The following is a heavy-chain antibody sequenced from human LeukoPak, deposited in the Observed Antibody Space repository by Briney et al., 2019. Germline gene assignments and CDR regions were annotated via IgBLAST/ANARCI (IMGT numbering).Heavy chain of an antibody. Sequence: GGSLRLSCAASGFTFSSDAMSWVRQAPGKGREWVSAITGSGGSTYYADSVKGRFTISRDNSKNTLYLQMNSLRAEDTAVYYCAKSRDGYNLPFDYWGQGTLVTVSS. J-gene: IGHJ4*02. D-gene: IGHD5-24*01. CDR3: AKSRDGYNLPFDY. CDR1: GFTFSSDA. V-gene: IGHV3-23*01. CDR2: ITGSGGST.